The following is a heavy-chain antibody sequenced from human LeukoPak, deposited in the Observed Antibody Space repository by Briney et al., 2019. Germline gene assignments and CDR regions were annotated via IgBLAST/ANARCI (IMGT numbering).Heavy chain of an antibody. D-gene: IGHD7-27*01. Sequence: PSETLSLTCIVSGDSISSSSYYWGWIRQPPGKGLEWIGSIYYSGSTYYNPSLKSRVTISVDTSKNQFSLKLSSVTAADTAVYYCARARQVWGRTRWFDPWGQGTLVTVSS. V-gene: IGHV4-39*01. CDR3: ARARQVWGRTRWFDP. CDR2: IYYSGST. J-gene: IGHJ5*02. CDR1: GDSISSSSYY.